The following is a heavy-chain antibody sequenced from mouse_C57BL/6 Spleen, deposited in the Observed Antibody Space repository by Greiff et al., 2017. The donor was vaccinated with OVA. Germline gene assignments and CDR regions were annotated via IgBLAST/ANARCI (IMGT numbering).Heavy chain of an antibody. V-gene: IGHV1-80*01. CDR2: IYPGDGDT. J-gene: IGHJ3*01. CDR1: GYAFSSYW. D-gene: IGHD3-2*02. CDR3: AREVDSSGYWFAY. Sequence: QVHVKQSGAELVKPGASVKISCKASGYAFSSYWMNWVKQRPGKGLEWIGQIYPGDGDTNYNGKFKGKATLTADKSSSTAYMQLSSLTSEDSAVYFCAREVDSSGYWFAYWGQGTLVTVSA.